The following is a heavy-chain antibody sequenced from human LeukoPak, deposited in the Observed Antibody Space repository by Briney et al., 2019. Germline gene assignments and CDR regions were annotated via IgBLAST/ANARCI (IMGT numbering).Heavy chain of an antibody. J-gene: IGHJ4*02. D-gene: IGHD7-27*01. Sequence: ASVKVSCKASGYTFTSYYMHWVRKAPGQGLECMGIINPSGGSTSYAQKFQGRVTMTKDTSTSTVYMELSSLRSEDTAVYYCAVNWGSFGVDYWGQGTLVTVSS. CDR1: GYTFTSYY. CDR2: INPSGGST. CDR3: AVNWGSFGVDY. V-gene: IGHV1-46*01.